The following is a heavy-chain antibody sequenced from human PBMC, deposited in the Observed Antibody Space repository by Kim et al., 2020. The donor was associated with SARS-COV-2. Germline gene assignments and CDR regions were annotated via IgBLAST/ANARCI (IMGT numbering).Heavy chain of an antibody. CDR1: GFTFDDYA. D-gene: IGHD3-9*01. CDR2: ISWNSGSI. Sequence: GGSLRLSCAASGFTFDDYATHWVRQAPGKGLEWVSGISWNSGSIGYADSVKGRFTISRDNAKNSLYLQMNSLRAEDTALYYCAKALTGATRGGMDVWGQGTTVTVSS. CDR3: AKALTGATRGGMDV. V-gene: IGHV3-9*01. J-gene: IGHJ6*02.